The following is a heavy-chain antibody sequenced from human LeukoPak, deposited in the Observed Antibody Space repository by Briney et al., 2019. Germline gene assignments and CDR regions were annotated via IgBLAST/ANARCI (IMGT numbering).Heavy chain of an antibody. Sequence: PGGSLRLSCAASGFTFSSYAMSWVRQAPGKGLEWVSVIYSGGSTYYAGSVKGRFTISRDNSKNTLFLQMNSLRAEDTAVYYCARDPQAAAGGDYWGQGTLVTVSS. J-gene: IGHJ4*02. CDR1: GFTFSSYA. D-gene: IGHD6-13*01. CDR3: ARDPQAAAGGDY. V-gene: IGHV3-53*01. CDR2: IYSGGST.